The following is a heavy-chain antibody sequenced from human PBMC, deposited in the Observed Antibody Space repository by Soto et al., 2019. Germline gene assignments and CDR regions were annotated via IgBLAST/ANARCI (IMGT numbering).Heavy chain of an antibody. D-gene: IGHD3-22*01. CDR1: GYTFNSYG. CDR3: AGGGYYDSSGSGNYPFYGMDG. CDR2: ISPYDDNT. Sequence: QVQLVQSGTEVKKPGASVKVSCKASGYTFNSYGISWVRQAPGQGLEWMGWISPYDDNTNYAQNLQGRVTMTTDTSTRTAYMELRSRRSDDTAVYYCAGGGYYDSSGSGNYPFYGMDGWGHGNTVTVS. V-gene: IGHV1-18*01. J-gene: IGHJ6*01.